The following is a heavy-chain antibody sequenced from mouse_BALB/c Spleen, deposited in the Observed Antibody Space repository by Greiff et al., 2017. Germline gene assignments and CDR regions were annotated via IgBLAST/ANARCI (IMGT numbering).Heavy chain of an antibody. Sequence: EVQGVESGGGLVQPGGSLKLSCAASGFTFSSYTMSWVRQTPEKRLEWVAYISNGGGSTYYPDTVKGRFTISRDNAKNTLYLQMSSLKSEDTAMYYCARYGNYWYFDVWGAGTTVTVSS. D-gene: IGHD2-1*01. CDR3: ARYGNYWYFDV. V-gene: IGHV5-12-2*01. CDR1: GFTFSSYT. CDR2: ISNGGGST. J-gene: IGHJ1*01.